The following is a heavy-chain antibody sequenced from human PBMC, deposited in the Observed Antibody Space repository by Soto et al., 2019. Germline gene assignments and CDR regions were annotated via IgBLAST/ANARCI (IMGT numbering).Heavy chain of an antibody. D-gene: IGHD3-22*01. CDR2: IYPGDSDT. CDR3: ARQTDSSGYYYSAFDI. Sequence: ESLKISCKGSGYSFTSYWIGWVRQMPGKGLEWMGIIYPGDSDTRYSPSFQGQVTISADKSISTAYLQWSSLKASDTAMYYCARQTDSSGYYYSAFDIWGQGTMVTVSS. V-gene: IGHV5-51*01. J-gene: IGHJ3*02. CDR1: GYSFTSYW.